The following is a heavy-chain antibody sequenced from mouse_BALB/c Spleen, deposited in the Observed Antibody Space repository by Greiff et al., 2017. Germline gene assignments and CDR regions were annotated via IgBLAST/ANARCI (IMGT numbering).Heavy chain of an antibody. Sequence: EVKLVESGPGLVKPSQSLSLTCTVTGYSITSDYAWNWIRQFPGNKLEWMGYISYSGSTSYNPSLKSRISITRDTSKNQFFLQLNSVTTEDTATYYCAREGVYRYFAYWGQGTLVTVSA. CDR1: GYSITSDYA. J-gene: IGHJ3*01. V-gene: IGHV3-2*02. D-gene: IGHD2-14*01. CDR2: ISYSGST. CDR3: AREGVYRYFAY.